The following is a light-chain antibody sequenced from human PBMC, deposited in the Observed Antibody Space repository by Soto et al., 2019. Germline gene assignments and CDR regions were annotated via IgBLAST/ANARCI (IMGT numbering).Light chain of an antibody. J-gene: IGKJ1*01. CDR3: QQYNSYSPT. Sequence: DIQMTQSPSSLSASVGDSGTITCRASQSISSWLAWYQQKPGKAPKXMIYDASSLESGVPSRFSGSGSGTEFTLTISSLQPDDFATYYCQQYNSYSPTFGQGTKVDIK. CDR2: DAS. V-gene: IGKV1-5*01. CDR1: QSISSW.